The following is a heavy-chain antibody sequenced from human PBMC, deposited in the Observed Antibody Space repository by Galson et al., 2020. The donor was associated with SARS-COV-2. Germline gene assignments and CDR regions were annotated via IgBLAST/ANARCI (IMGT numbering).Heavy chain of an antibody. J-gene: IGHJ6*03. CDR3: ARGRQGVVPSPVLGLGPFYSYYYMDV. CDR2: INSGGAT. CDR1: GGSFSGYS. D-gene: IGHD3-16*01. V-gene: IGHV4-34*01. Sequence: SQTLSLTCAVYGGSFSGYSWTWIRQAPGKGLEWIGEINSGGATNYSPSLGSRVTLSVDTSKNQFSLKLTSVSAADSALYFCARGRQGVVPSPVLGLGPFYSYYYMDVWGKGTTVIVSS.